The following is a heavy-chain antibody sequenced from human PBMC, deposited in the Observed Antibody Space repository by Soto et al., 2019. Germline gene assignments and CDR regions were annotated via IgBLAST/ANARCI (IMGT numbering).Heavy chain of an antibody. Sequence: GGSLRLSCAASGFTFSTYWMHWVRQAPGKGLVWVSRVNRDGSTTTYADSVNGRFAVSRDNAKNTLYLQMNSLRADDTAVYYCARSLSTSPDYWGQGTLVTVSS. J-gene: IGHJ4*02. CDR2: VNRDGSTT. CDR1: GFTFSTYW. CDR3: ARSLSTSPDY. V-gene: IGHV3-74*01. D-gene: IGHD2-2*01.